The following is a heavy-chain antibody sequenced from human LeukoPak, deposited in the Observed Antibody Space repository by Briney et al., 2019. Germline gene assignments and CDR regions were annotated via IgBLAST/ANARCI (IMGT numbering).Heavy chain of an antibody. D-gene: IGHD6-6*01. V-gene: IGHV4-34*01. CDR1: GGSFSGYY. Sequence: SETLSLTCAVYGGSFSGYYWSWIRQPPGKGLEWIGEINHSGSTNYNPSLKSRVTISVDTSKNQFSLKLSSVTAADTALYYCARVRYSSSPGYYYYMDVWGKGTTVTVSS. CDR3: ARVRYSSSPGYYYYMDV. CDR2: INHSGST. J-gene: IGHJ6*03.